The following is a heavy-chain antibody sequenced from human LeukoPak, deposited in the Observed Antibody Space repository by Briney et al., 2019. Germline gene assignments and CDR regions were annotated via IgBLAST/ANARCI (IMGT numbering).Heavy chain of an antibody. D-gene: IGHD3-22*01. Sequence: SETLSLTCAVYGGSFSGYYWSWIRQPPGKGLEWIGEINHSGSTNYNPSLKSRVTISVDTSKNQLSLKLSSVTAADTAVYYCARGRYDSSGYYPLYYFDYWGQGTLVTVSS. CDR1: GGSFSGYY. CDR2: INHSGST. J-gene: IGHJ4*02. V-gene: IGHV4-34*01. CDR3: ARGRYDSSGYYPLYYFDY.